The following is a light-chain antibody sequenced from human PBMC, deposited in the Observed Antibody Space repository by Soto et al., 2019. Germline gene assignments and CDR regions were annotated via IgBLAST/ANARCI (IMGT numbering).Light chain of an antibody. CDR1: QSVSSSY. CDR2: RAS. V-gene: IGKV3-20*01. Sequence: EIVLTQSPGTLSLSPGERATLSCRASQSVSSSYLAWYQHKPGQAPRLLIYRASNRATGIPDRFSGRGSGTDFTLTISRLEPEDFAVYYCQQYGYSRSMYPFGQGTKLEIK. CDR3: QQYGYSRSMYP. J-gene: IGKJ2*01.